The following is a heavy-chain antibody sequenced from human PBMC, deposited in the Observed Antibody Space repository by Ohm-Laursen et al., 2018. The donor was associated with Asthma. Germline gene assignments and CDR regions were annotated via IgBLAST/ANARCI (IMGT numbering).Heavy chain of an antibody. CDR3: ARGVEYDYDSTGYYLDH. CDR2: MYYSGTT. J-gene: IGHJ4*02. Sequence: SQTLSLTCTVSGDSISNGGYYWSWIRQHPGKGLEWIGYMYYSGTTYYNPSLNSRVAILVDTSKNQFSLKVNSVTAADTAVYYCARGVEYDYDSTGYYLDHWGQGTLVTVSS. CDR1: GDSISNGGYY. V-gene: IGHV4-31*03. D-gene: IGHD3-22*01.